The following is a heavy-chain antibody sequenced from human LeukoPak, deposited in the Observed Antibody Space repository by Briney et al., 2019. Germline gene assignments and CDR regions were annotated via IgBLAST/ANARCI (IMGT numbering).Heavy chain of an antibody. D-gene: IGHD2-15*01. CDR1: GFSFGDYA. CDR3: TTPYCSGGTCYRSFDY. J-gene: IGHJ4*02. V-gene: IGHV3-49*03. Sequence: PGGSLRLSCTASGFSFGDYAVTWXRQAPGKGXXXXXXXXXKGYGGTTEYAASVKGRFTISRDDSQTIAYLQMNSLKTEDTAVYFCTTPYCSGGTCYRSFDYWGQGTLVTVSS. CDR2: XXXKGYGGTT.